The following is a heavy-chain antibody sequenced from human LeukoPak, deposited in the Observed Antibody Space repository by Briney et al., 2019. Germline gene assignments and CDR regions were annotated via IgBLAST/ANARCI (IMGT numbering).Heavy chain of an antibody. V-gene: IGHV3-23*01. Sequence: PGGSLRLSCAASGFTFSSYAMSWVRQAPGKGLEWVSAISGSGGSTYYADSVKGRFTISRDNSKNTLYLQMNSLRAEDTAVYYCAKLVDIVVVPAATLDYWGQGTLVTVSS. CDR1: GFTFSSYA. J-gene: IGHJ4*02. CDR3: AKLVDIVVVPAATLDY. D-gene: IGHD2-2*01. CDR2: ISGSGGST.